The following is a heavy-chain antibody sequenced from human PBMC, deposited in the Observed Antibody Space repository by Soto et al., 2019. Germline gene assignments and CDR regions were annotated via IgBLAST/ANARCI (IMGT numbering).Heavy chain of an antibody. CDR3: ARDSGYLELREYNWFDP. J-gene: IGHJ5*02. CDR1: GYTFTSYG. Sequence: QVQLVQSGAEVKKPGASVKVSCKASGYTFTSYGISWVRQAPGQGLEWMGWISAYNGNTNYAQKLQGRVTMTTDTSTSTAYMELRSLRSDDTAAYYCARDSGYLELREYNWFDPWGQGTLVTVSS. CDR2: ISAYNGNT. V-gene: IGHV1-18*01. D-gene: IGHD1-7*01.